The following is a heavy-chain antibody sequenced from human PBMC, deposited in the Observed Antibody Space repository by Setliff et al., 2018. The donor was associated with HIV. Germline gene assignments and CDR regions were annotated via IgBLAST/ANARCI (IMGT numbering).Heavy chain of an antibody. V-gene: IGHV3-53*01. CDR2: IYSDGST. D-gene: IGHD3-9*01. J-gene: IGHJ4*02. CDR3: ARTHFDWLLRFDS. Sequence: GGSLRLSCAASGFTVSSNYMSWVRQAPGKGLEWVSVIYSDGSTYYADSVKGRFTISRDNSKNTLYLQMNSLRAEDTAVYYCARTHFDWLLRFDSWGQGTLVTVSS. CDR1: GFTVSSNY.